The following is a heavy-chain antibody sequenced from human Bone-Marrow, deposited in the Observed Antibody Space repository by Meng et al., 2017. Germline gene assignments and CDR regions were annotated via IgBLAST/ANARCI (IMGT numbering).Heavy chain of an antibody. J-gene: IGHJ5*02. CDR2: IIPIFGTA. V-gene: IGHV1-69*06. CDR3: ARRGQLWLDSFDP. Sequence: VWLVESGVEGEKPGSSVKVSCKASGGTFSSYAISWVRQAPGQGLEWMGGIIPIFGTANYAQKFQGRVTITADKSTSTAYMELSSLRSEDTAVYYCARRGQLWLDSFDPWGQGTLVTVSS. D-gene: IGHD5-18*01. CDR1: GGTFSSYA.